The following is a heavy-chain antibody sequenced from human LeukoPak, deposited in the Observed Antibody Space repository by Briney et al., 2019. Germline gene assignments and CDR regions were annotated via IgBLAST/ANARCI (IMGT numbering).Heavy chain of an antibody. V-gene: IGHV7-4-1*02. CDR2: INTNTGNP. D-gene: IGHD2-8*01. CDR3: ASFFCTSGLCYYLDY. Sequence: SVKVSCKASGYTFTSNALGWVRQAPGQGLEWMGWINTNTGNPTYAQGFTGRFVFSLDTSDNTAYLQISSLQAEDTAVYYCASFFCTSGLCYYLDYWGQGTLVTVS. CDR1: GYTFTSNA. J-gene: IGHJ4*02.